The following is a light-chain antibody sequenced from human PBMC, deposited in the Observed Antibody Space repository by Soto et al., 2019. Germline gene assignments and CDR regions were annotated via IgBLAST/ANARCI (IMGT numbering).Light chain of an antibody. V-gene: IGLV1-44*01. CDR1: SSDIGSNT. CDR3: AASDAGLNGPYV. J-gene: IGLJ1*01. CDR2: NDD. Sequence: QSVLTQPPSASGTPGQRVNISCSGSSSDIGSNTVNWYQQLPGTAPKLVIYNDDQRPSGIPDRFSCAKSGTSASLLISGLQSDEEADYYCAASDAGLNGPYVFGSGTKVTVL.